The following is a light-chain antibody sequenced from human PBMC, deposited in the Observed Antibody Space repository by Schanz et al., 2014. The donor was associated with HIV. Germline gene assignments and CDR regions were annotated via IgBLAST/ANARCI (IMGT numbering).Light chain of an antibody. CDR1: TSNIGTGYD. CDR3: SSCPRGNTYV. J-gene: IGLJ1*01. CDR2: GYS. Sequence: QSVLAQPLSVSGAPGQRVTISCTGSTSNIGTGYDVHWYQVLPGTAPKLLIFGYSNRPSGVPDRFSGSKSDSSASLTITGLQPEDEADYYCSSCPRGNTYVFGSGTKLTVL. V-gene: IGLV1-40*01.